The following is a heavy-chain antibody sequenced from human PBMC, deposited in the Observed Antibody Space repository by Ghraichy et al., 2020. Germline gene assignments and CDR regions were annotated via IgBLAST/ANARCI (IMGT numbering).Heavy chain of an antibody. D-gene: IGHD6-19*01. Sequence: GGSLRLSCAASGFTFDDYAMHWVRQAPGKGLEWVSGISWNSGSIGYADSVKGRFTISRDNAKNSLYLQMNSLRAEDTALYYCAKDTSGSGWHDAFDIWGQGTMVTVSS. CDR2: ISWNSGSI. J-gene: IGHJ3*02. V-gene: IGHV3-9*01. CDR1: GFTFDDYA. CDR3: AKDTSGSGWHDAFDI.